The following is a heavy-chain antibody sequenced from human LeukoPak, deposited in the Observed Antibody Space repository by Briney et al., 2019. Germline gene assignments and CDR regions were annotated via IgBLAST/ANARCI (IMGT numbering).Heavy chain of an antibody. D-gene: IGHD6-6*01. CDR3: ARGRWTLAARPKNYYGMDV. J-gene: IGHJ6*02. CDR1: GGTFSSYA. Sequence: ASVKVSCKASGGTFSSYAISWVRQAPGQGLEWMGWMNPNSGNTGYAQKFQGRVTMTRNTSISTAYMELSSLRSEDTAVYYCARGRWTLAARPKNYYGMDVWGQGTTVTVSS. V-gene: IGHV1-8*02. CDR2: MNPNSGNT.